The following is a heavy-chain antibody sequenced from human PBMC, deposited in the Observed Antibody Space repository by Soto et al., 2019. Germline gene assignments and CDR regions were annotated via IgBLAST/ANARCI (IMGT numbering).Heavy chain of an antibody. CDR2: IYSGGST. V-gene: IGHV3-53*04. J-gene: IGHJ5*02. CDR1: GFTVSSNY. CDR3: ARVGGSGGSGPGFDP. D-gene: IGHD2-15*01. Sequence: EVQLVESGGGLVQPGGSLRLSCAASGFTVSSNYMSWVRQAPGKGLEWVSVIYSGGSTYYADSVKSRFTISRHNSKNTLYLQMNSLRAEDTAVYYCARVGGSGGSGPGFDPWGQGTLVTVSS.